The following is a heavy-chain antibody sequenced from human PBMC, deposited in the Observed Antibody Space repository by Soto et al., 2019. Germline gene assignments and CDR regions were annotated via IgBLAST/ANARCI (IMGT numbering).Heavy chain of an antibody. D-gene: IGHD2-15*01. CDR2: IYYSGTT. V-gene: IGHV4-31*03. CDR3: AMSSLVVVSAPGFGP. Sequence: KSSEILSLTYTVSGGSISSGGYYWSWIRQHPGKGLEWIGYIYYSGTTYYNPSLTSRVTISVDTSKNQFSLKLSSVSAADTALYYFAMSSLVVVSAPGFGPWGRGTLVTVSS. CDR1: GGSISSGGYY. J-gene: IGHJ5*02.